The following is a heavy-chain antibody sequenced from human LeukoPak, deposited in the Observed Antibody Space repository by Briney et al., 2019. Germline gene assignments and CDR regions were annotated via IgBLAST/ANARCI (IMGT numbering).Heavy chain of an antibody. D-gene: IGHD1-14*01. CDR3: ATETNGRHYDY. Sequence: GGSLRLSCAASGFTLSSYAMSWVRQAPGKGLEWVSAISGSGGSTYYADSVKGRFTISRDNANNFLYLQMNSLRAEDTAVYYCATETNGRHYDYWGQGTLLTVSS. V-gene: IGHV3-23*01. CDR1: GFTLSSYA. CDR2: ISGSGGST. J-gene: IGHJ4*02.